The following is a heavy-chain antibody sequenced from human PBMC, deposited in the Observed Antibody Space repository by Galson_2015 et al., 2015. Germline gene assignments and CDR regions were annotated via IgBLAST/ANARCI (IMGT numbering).Heavy chain of an antibody. J-gene: IGHJ6*03. CDR1: GFTFSSYA. D-gene: IGHD2-2*01. Sequence: SLRLSCAASGFTFSSYAMHWVRQAPGKGLEWVAVMSYDGSNKYYADSVKGRFTISRDNSKNTLYLQMNSLRAEDTAVYYCARDSADIVVVPAAMPAYYYYYMDVWGKGTTVTVSS. V-gene: IGHV3-30*01. CDR3: ARDSADIVVVPAAMPAYYYYYMDV. CDR2: MSYDGSNK.